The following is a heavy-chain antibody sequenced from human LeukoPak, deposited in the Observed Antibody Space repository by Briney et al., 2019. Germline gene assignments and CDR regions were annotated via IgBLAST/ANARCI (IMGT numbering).Heavy chain of an antibody. V-gene: IGHV3-21*01. CDR3: ATEVSARGIYPAFPDY. D-gene: IGHD5/OR15-5a*01. CDR2: ISSSSSYI. CDR1: GFTFSSYS. J-gene: IGHJ4*02. Sequence: KTGGSLRLSCAASGFTFSSYSMNWVRQAPGKGLEWVSSISSSSSYIYYADSVKGRFTISRDNSESTLYLQMNSLRADDTAVYFCATEVSARGIYPAFPDYWGQGTLVTVSS.